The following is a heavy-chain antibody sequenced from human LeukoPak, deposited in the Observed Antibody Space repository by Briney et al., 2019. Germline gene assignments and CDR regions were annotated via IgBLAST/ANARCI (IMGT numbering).Heavy chain of an antibody. CDR1: GFTFSSYA. CDR2: ISGSGGST. V-gene: IGHV3-23*01. Sequence: PGGSLRLSCAASGFTFSSYAMSWVRQAPGKGLEWVSAISGSGGSTYYADSVKGRFTISRDTSENTLYLQMNSLRAEDTAVYYCAKDLAYCGGECYTGLDYWGQGTLVTVSS. D-gene: IGHD2-21*01. CDR3: AKDLAYCGGECYTGLDY. J-gene: IGHJ4*02.